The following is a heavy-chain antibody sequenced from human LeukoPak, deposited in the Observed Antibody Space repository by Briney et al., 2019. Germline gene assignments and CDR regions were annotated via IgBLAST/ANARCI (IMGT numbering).Heavy chain of an antibody. D-gene: IGHD2-21*02. CDR2: IYSGGST. CDR3: ARDMVCGGDCYFDY. CDR1: GFSLSSYA. V-gene: IGHV3-53*01. Sequence: GGSLRLSCAASGFSLSSYAMSWVRQAPGKGLEWVSVIYSGGSTYYADSVKGRFTISRDNSKNTLYLQMNSLRAEDTAVYYCARDMVCGGDCYFDYGGQGTLVTVSS. J-gene: IGHJ4*02.